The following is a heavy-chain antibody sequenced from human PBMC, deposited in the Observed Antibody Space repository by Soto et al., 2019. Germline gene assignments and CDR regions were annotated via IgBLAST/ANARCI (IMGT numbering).Heavy chain of an antibody. CDR1: GYTFTSYA. CDR2: INAGNGNT. Sequence: ASVKVSCKASGYTFTSYAMHWVRQAPGQRLEWMGWINAGNGNTKYSQKFQGRVTTTRDTSASTAYMELSSLRSEDTAVYYCARQDYDVWSGYPNLYPYYYYGLDVWGQGTTVTVSS. D-gene: IGHD3-3*01. V-gene: IGHV1-3*01. CDR3: ARQDYDVWSGYPNLYPYYYYGLDV. J-gene: IGHJ6*02.